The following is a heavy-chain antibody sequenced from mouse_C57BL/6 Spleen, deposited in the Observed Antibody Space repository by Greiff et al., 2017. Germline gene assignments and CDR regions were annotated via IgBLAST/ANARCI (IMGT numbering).Heavy chain of an antibody. CDR1: GYTFTSYT. Sequence: VQLQESGAELARPGASVKMSCKASGYTFTSYTMHWVKQRPGQGLEWIGYINPSSGYTKYDQKFKDKATLTADKSSSTAYMQLGSLTSEDSAVYYCARDGVRYAMDYWGQGTSVTVSS. V-gene: IGHV1-4*01. J-gene: IGHJ4*01. CDR2: INPSSGYT. CDR3: ARDGVRYAMDY. D-gene: IGHD2-2*01.